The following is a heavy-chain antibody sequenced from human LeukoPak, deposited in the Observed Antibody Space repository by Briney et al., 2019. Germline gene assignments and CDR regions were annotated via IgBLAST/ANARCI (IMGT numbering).Heavy chain of an antibody. CDR2: IYHSGRT. D-gene: IGHD6-13*01. CDR1: GYSISSGYY. V-gene: IGHV4-38-2*01. J-gene: IGHJ4*02. Sequence: PSETLSLTCAVSGYSISSGYYWGWIRQPSGKGLEWIGDIYHSGRTYYNPSLKSRVTISVDTSMNQLSLKLSSVTAADTAVYYRARGGAAAGTPNFGSWGQGTLVTVSS. CDR3: ARGGAAAGTPNFGS.